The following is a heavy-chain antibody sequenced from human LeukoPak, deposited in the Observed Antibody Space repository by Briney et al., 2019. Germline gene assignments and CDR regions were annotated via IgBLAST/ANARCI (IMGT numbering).Heavy chain of an antibody. CDR1: GYTCTSYG. CDR2: ISAYNGNT. Sequence: ASVKVSCKASGYTCTSYGISWVRQAPGQGLEWMGWISAYNGNTNCAQKLQGRVTMTSDTSSNTAYMELRSLTSDDTAVYYCARESHVSYAYWGQGTLVTVSS. D-gene: IGHD2-2*01. V-gene: IGHV1-18*01. J-gene: IGHJ4*02. CDR3: ARESHVSYAY.